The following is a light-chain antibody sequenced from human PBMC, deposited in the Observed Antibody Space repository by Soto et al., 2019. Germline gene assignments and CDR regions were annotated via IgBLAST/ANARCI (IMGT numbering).Light chain of an antibody. CDR2: DAS. CDR1: QSVSSY. J-gene: IGKJ4*01. V-gene: IGKV3-11*01. CDR3: QQLNSYPLT. Sequence: EIVLTQSPATLSLSPGERATLSRRASQSVSSYLAWYQQKPGQAPRLLIYDASNRATGIPARFSGSGSGTDFTLTISSLEPEDFATYYCQQLNSYPLTFGGGTKVDI.